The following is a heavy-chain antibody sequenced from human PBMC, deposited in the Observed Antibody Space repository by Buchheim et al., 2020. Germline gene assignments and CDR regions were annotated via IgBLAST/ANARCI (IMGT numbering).Heavy chain of an antibody. J-gene: IGHJ5*02. V-gene: IGHV5-51*03. CDR3: ARRRSGANNWFDP. D-gene: IGHD4/OR15-4a*01. Sequence: EVQLVQSGADVKKPGKSLKISCKGSGYSFSNYWIGWVRQVPGKGLEWMGIIYTGDSDTTYSPSFQGQFTFSADKSISTASPQWSSLKASDTAIYYCARRRSGANNWFDPWGQGTL. CDR1: GYSFSNYW. CDR2: IYTGDSDT.